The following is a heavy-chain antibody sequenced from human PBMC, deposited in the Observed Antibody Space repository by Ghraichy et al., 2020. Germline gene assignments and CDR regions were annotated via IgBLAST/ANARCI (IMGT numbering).Heavy chain of an antibody. Sequence: GESLNISCAASGFTVSSNYMSWVRQAPGKGLEWVSVIYSGGSTYYVDSVKGRFTISRHNSKNTLYLQMNSLRAEDTAVYYCARGDLAAAGPWGQGTLVTVSS. CDR1: GFTVSSNY. CDR2: IYSGGST. D-gene: IGHD6-13*01. V-gene: IGHV3-53*04. CDR3: ARGDLAAAGP. J-gene: IGHJ5*02.